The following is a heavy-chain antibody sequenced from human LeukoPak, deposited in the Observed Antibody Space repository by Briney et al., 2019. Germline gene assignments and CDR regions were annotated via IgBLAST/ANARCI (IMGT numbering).Heavy chain of an antibody. CDR2: IRYDGSNK. CDR1: GFTFSSYG. CDR3: AKERKRIAAAGFQH. Sequence: GGSLRLSCAASGFTFSSYGMHWVRQAPGKGLEWVAFIRYDGSNKYYADSVKGRFTISRDNSKNTLYLQMNSLRAEDTAVYYCAKERKRIAAAGFQHWGQGTLVTVSS. D-gene: IGHD6-13*01. J-gene: IGHJ1*01. V-gene: IGHV3-30*02.